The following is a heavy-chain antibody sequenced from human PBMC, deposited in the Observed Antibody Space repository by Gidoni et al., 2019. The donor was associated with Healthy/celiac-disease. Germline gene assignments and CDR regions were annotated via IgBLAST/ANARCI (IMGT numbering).Heavy chain of an antibody. CDR1: GFTFSSYA. J-gene: IGHJ4*02. V-gene: IGHV3-23*01. D-gene: IGHD3-10*01. Sequence: EVQLLESGGGLVQPGGSLRLSCAASGFTFSSYAMRWVRQAPGKGLEWVSAISGSGGSTYYADSVKGRFTISRDKSKNTLYLQMNSLRAEDTAVYYCAKGSLWFGELFPDDYWGQGTLVTVSS. CDR2: ISGSGGST. CDR3: AKGSLWFGELFPDDY.